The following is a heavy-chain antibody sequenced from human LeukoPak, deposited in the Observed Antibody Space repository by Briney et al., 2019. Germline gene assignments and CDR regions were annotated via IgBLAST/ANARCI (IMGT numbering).Heavy chain of an antibody. V-gene: IGHV3-7*01. D-gene: IGHD5-24*01. CDR3: ARDLDYLQSDY. Sequence: GGSLRLSCVASGFSFSDYWMNWFRQAPGKGLEWVATIKKDGSEQYYVDPMKGRFTISRDNAKNSVYLQINSLTAEDTAVYYCARDLDYLQSDYWGQGTLVTVSS. J-gene: IGHJ4*02. CDR2: IKKDGSEQ. CDR1: GFSFSDYW.